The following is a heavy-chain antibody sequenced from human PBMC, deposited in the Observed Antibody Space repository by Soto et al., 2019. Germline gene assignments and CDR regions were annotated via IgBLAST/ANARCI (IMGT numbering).Heavy chain of an antibody. V-gene: IGHV4-38-2*01. CDR1: GYSISSGYY. D-gene: IGHD2-21*02. Sequence: PSETLSLTCAVSGYSISSGYYCGWIRQPPGKGLEWIGSIYHSGSIYYNPSLKSRVSISVDTSKNHFSLKLSSVTAADTAVYYCARGKGHTGLNCFDPWGQGTLVTVSS. CDR3: ARGKGHTGLNCFDP. J-gene: IGHJ5*02. CDR2: IYHSGSI.